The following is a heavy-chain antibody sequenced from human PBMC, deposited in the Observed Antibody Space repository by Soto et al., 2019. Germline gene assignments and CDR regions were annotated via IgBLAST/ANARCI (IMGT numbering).Heavy chain of an antibody. V-gene: IGHV4-31*03. CDR2: INYSGRT. J-gene: IGHJ5*02. CDR3: ARDYNRRPVGWFDP. Sequence: QVQLQESGPGLVKPSQTLSLTCTVSGGSISSGGYYWSWIRQHPGKGLEWIGHINYSGRTYYNSSSKSRVSISVDTTKNQFSLKLSSVTAADTAISYCARDYNRRPVGWFDPWGQGTLVTVSS. CDR1: GGSISSGGYY. D-gene: IGHD3-10*01.